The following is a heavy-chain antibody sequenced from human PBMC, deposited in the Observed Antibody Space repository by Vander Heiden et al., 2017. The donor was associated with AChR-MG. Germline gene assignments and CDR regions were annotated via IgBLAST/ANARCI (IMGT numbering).Heavy chain of an antibody. CDR2: ISGSGATT. J-gene: IGHJ3*02. CDR3: AKRPLGAAFDI. CDR1: GFTFSSYG. V-gene: IGHV3-23*01. D-gene: IGHD7-27*01. Sequence: EVQLLESGGDLIQPGESLRLSCVDSGFTFSSYGMTWLRQAPGKGLEWVSSISGSGATTYYADSVKGRFTISRDNSKNTLYLQMNSLRVEDTAVYFCAKRPLGAAFDIWGQGTMVTVSS.